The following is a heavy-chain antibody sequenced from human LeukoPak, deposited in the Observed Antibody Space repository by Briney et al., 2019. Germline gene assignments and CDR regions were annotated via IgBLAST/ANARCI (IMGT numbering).Heavy chain of an antibody. CDR1: GYTFTSYA. D-gene: IGHD3-22*01. CDR2: KNPNSGNT. J-gene: IGHJ3*02. V-gene: IGHV1-8*02. Sequence: ASVKVSCKASGYTFTSYAMNWVRQAPGQGLEWMGWKNPNSGNTGYAQKFQGRVTMTRNTSISTAYMELSSLRSEDTAVYYCARVWAYYYDSSGYYPHDAFDIWGQGTMVTVSS. CDR3: ARVWAYYYDSSGYYPHDAFDI.